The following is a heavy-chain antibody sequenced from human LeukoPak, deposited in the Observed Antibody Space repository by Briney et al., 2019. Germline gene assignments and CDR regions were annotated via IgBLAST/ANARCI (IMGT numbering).Heavy chain of an antibody. D-gene: IGHD2-2*01. V-gene: IGHV1-46*01. CDR3: ARTSLGTIYYYYTDV. Sequence: ASVKVSCKASGYTFTSYYMHWVRQAPGQGLEWMGIINPSGGSTSYAQKFQGRVTMTRDTSTSTVYMELSSLRSEDTAVYYCARTSLGTIYYYYTDVWGKGTTVTVSS. CDR1: GYTFTSYY. J-gene: IGHJ6*03. CDR2: INPSGGST.